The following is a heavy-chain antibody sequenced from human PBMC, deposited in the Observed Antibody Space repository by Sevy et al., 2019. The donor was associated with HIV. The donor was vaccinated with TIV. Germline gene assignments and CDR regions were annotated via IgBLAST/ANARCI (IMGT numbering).Heavy chain of an antibody. CDR2: INPNSGST. D-gene: IGHD2-15*01. Sequence: ASVKVSCKASGYTFTGHYMHWVRQAPGQGLEWMGWINPNSGSTDYARKFRGRVTLTRETSISTAYLELSRLTSDDTAVYYCARVFPYCSGGSCYSPYDAFDIWGQGTMVTVSS. J-gene: IGHJ3*02. CDR1: GYTFTGHY. CDR3: ARVFPYCSGGSCYSPYDAFDI. V-gene: IGHV1-2*02.